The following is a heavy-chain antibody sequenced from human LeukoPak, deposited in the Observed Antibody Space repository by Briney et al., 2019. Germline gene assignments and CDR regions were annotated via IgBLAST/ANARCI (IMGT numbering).Heavy chain of an antibody. Sequence: ASVKVSCKASGGTFSSYAISWVRQAPGQGLEWMGIINPSGGSTSYAQKFQGRVTMTRDTSTSTVYMELSSLRSEDTAVYYCARTSIAAAGPHFDYWGQGTLVTVSS. V-gene: IGHV1-46*01. CDR3: ARTSIAAAGPHFDY. CDR2: INPSGGST. J-gene: IGHJ4*02. D-gene: IGHD6-13*01. CDR1: GGTFSSYA.